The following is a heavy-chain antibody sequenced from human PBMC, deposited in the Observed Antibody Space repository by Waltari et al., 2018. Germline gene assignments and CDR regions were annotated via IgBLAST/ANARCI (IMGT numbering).Heavy chain of an antibody. CDR2: IDPGDSDT. J-gene: IGHJ4*02. CDR3: ARLTRFGPFNSPPTYFDY. Sequence: EVKLVQSGAEVKKPGESLKISCKGSGYSFTSYWIGWVRQMPVKGLEWMGLIDPGDSDTRYSPSFQGQVTISADKSISTAYLQWSSLKASDTAMYYCARLTRFGPFNSPPTYFDYWGQGTLVTVSS. V-gene: IGHV5-51*03. CDR1: GYSFTSYW. D-gene: IGHD2-15*01.